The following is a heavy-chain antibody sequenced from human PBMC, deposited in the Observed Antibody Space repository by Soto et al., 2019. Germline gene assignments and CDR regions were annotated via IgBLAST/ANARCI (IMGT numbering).Heavy chain of an antibody. D-gene: IGHD2-8*01. CDR2: ISAYNGNT. V-gene: IGHV1-18*04. CDR1: GYTFTSYG. J-gene: IGHJ5*02. Sequence: ASVKVSCKASGYTFTSYGISWVRQAPGQGLEWMGWISAYNGNTNYAQKLQGRVTMTTDTSTSTAYMELRSLRSDDTAVYYCARARGDCTNGVCYEQRAWFDPWGQGTLVTSPQ. CDR3: ARARGDCTNGVCYEQRAWFDP.